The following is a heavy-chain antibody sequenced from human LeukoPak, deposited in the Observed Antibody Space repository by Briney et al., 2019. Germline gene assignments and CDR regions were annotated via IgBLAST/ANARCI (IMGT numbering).Heavy chain of an antibody. CDR2: ISGSGGST. CDR1: GFTFSSYA. J-gene: IGHJ6*04. CDR3: AKHDGVRGPYGMDV. V-gene: IGHV3-23*01. D-gene: IGHD3-10*01. Sequence: GGSLRLSCAAPGFTFSSYAMSWVRQAPGKGLEWVSAISGSGGSTYYADSVKGRFTISRDNSKNTLYLQMNSLRAEDTAVYYCAKHDGVRGPYGMDVWGKGTTVTVSS.